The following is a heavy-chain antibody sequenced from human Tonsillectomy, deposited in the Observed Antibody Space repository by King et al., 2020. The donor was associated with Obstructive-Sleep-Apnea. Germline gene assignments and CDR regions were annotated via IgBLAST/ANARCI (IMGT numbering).Heavy chain of an antibody. V-gene: IGHV4-34*01. Sequence: VQLQQWGAGLLKPSETLSLPCAVYGGSFSDHKWSWIRQPPGKGLEWVGEINLGGGTSYNPSLKSRVTISLHTSKNQFSLKVSSVTAADTAVYYCAILNRGTNRFDYWGPGTLVTVSS. D-gene: IGHD1-14*01. CDR2: INLGGGT. CDR1: GGSFSDHK. CDR3: AILNRGTNRFDY. J-gene: IGHJ4*02.